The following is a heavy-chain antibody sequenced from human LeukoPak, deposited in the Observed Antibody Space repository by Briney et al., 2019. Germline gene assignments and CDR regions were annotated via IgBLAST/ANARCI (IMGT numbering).Heavy chain of an antibody. J-gene: IGHJ4*02. V-gene: IGHV1-18*01. CDR1: GYTFTTYG. CDR3: ARHGPLYFDY. CDR2: ISVYNGKT. Sequence: GASVKVSCKTSGYTFTTYGISWVRQAPGQGLEWMGWISVYNGKTNYAQKLQGRVSMTTDTSTSTAYMELRSLRSDDTAVYYCARHGPLYFDYWGQGTLVNVSS.